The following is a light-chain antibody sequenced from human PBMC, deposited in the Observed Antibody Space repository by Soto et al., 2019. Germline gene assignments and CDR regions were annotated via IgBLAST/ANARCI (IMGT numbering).Light chain of an antibody. J-gene: IGKJ5*01. Sequence: EIVMTQNPATLSVSPGERATLSCRAIQSVSSSYLAWYQQKPGQAPRLLIYGASTRATGIPDRFSGSGSGTDFTLTISGLEPEDFAVYYCQQYNTWPPITFGQGTRLEIK. CDR1: QSVSSSY. V-gene: IGKV3D-15*01. CDR3: QQYNTWPPIT. CDR2: GAS.